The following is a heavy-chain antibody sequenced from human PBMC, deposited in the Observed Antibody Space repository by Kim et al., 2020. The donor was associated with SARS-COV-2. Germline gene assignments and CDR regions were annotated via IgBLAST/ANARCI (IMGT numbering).Heavy chain of an antibody. CDR3: ARGGRGSGSYYNLYYYYYYGMDV. J-gene: IGHJ6*02. Sequence: SETLSLTCAVYGGSFSGYYWSWIRQPPGKGLEWIGEINHSGSTNYNPSLKSRVTISVDTSKNQFSLKLSSVTAADTAVYYCARGGRGSGSYYNLYYYYYYGMDVWGQGTTVTVSS. CDR1: GGSFSGYY. CDR2: INHSGST. V-gene: IGHV4-34*01. D-gene: IGHD3-10*01.